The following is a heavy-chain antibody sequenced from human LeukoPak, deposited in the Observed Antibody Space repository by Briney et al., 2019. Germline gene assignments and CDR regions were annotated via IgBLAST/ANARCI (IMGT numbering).Heavy chain of an antibody. CDR3: ARAGYDSSGYYYDY. CDR1: GFTVSSNY. D-gene: IGHD3-22*01. Sequence: GSLRLSCAASGFTVSSNYMTWVRQPPGKGLEWIGSIYYSGSTYYNPSLKSRVTISVDTSKNQFSLKLSSVTAADTAVYYCARAGYDSSGYYYDYWGQGTLVTVSS. J-gene: IGHJ4*02. CDR2: IYYSGST. V-gene: IGHV4-39*07.